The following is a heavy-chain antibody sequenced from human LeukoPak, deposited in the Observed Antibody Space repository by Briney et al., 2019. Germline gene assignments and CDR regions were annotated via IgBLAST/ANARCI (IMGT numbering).Heavy chain of an antibody. CDR1: GFTFSSYS. CDR2: ISSSSSYI. V-gene: IGHV3-21*01. CDR3: ARECSSTSCYPY. J-gene: IGHJ4*02. D-gene: IGHD2-2*01. Sequence: GGSLRLSCAASGFTFSSYSMNWVRQAPGEGLEWVSSISSSSSYIYYADSVKGRFTISRDNAKNSLYLQMNSLRAEDTAVYYCARECSSTSCYPYWGQGTLVTVSS.